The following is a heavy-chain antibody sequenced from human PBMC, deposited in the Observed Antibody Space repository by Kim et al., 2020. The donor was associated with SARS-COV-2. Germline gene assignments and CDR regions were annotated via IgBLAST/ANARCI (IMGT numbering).Heavy chain of an antibody. V-gene: IGHV4-59*01. CDR2: IYYSGST. CDR1: GGSISSYY. J-gene: IGHJ6*02. CDR3: ARDRIAAAGMVDYYYGMDV. Sequence: SETLSLTCTVSGGSISSYYWSWIRQPPGKGLEWIGYIYYSGSTNYNPSLKSRVTISVDTSKNQFSLKLSSVTAADTAVYYCARDRIAAAGMVDYYYGMDVWGQGTTVTVSS. D-gene: IGHD6-13*01.